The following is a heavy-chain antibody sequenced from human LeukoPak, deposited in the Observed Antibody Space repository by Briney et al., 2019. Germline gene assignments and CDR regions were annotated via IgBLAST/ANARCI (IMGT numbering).Heavy chain of an antibody. J-gene: IGHJ4*02. CDR1: GFTFSGSD. CDR2: IRSKSNNYAT. CDR3: TRAYYDSSGYYHYGNS. V-gene: IGHV3-73*01. Sequence: GGSLTLSCAASGFTFSGSDMHWVRQASGKGLEWVGRIRSKSNNYATAYAASVKARFTISRDDSKNTAYLQMNSLKTEDTAVYYCTRAYYDSSGYYHYGNSWGQGTLVTVSS. D-gene: IGHD3-22*01.